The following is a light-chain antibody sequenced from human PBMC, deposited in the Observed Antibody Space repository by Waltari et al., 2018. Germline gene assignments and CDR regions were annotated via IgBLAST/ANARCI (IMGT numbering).Light chain of an antibody. V-gene: IGKV3-20*01. Sequence: LTQSPASLSVSPGDTVILSCRASQRIGNNYLAWYQQKPGQAPRLLIYAASIRATGIPDRFSGSGSGTDFTLTISRLEPEDFAVFYCHQYDRSPWTFGQGTKVEF. CDR1: QRIGNNY. J-gene: IGKJ1*01. CDR2: AAS. CDR3: HQYDRSPWT.